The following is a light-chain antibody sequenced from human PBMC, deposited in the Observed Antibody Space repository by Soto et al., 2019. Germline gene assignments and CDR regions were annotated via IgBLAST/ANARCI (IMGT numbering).Light chain of an antibody. CDR2: GAS. V-gene: IGKV3D-20*02. CDR3: QQRSNWPQMYT. CDR1: QSVGSNY. Sequence: EIVLTQSPGTLSLSPGERATLSCRASQSVGSNYLAWYQQKPGQAPRLLIHGASSRATGIPDRFSGSGSRTDFILTISRLEPEDFAVYYCQQRSNWPQMYTFGQGTKLEIK. J-gene: IGKJ2*01.